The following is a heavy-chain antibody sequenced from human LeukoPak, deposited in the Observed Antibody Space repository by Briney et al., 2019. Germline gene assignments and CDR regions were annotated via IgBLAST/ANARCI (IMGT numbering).Heavy chain of an antibody. D-gene: IGHD3-22*01. CDR2: VYTSGST. CDR3: AREKIGYYDGSGRGWFDP. Sequence: SSETLSLTCTVSGGSISSDNYSWSWIRQPAGKGLEWIGRVYTSGSTNYNPSLKSRVTISVDTSKKQFSLKLSSVTAADTAVYYCAREKIGYYDGSGRGWFDPWGQGTLVNVSP. CDR1: GGSISSDNYS. V-gene: IGHV4-61*02. J-gene: IGHJ5*02.